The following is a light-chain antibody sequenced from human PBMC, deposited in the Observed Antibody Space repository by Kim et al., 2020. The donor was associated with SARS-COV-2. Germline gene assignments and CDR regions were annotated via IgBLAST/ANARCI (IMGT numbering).Light chain of an antibody. J-gene: IGKJ2*01. Sequence: LSASVRDRVTITCRASESISSWLAWYQQKPGKAPKLVIYKASSLESGVPSRFSGSGSGTEFTLTISSLQPDDFANYYCQQYNSYSTFGQGTKLEI. CDR3: QQYNSYST. V-gene: IGKV1-5*03. CDR2: KAS. CDR1: ESISSW.